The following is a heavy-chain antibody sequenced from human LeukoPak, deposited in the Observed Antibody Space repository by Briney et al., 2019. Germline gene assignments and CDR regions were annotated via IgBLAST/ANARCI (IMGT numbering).Heavy chain of an antibody. V-gene: IGHV1-69*13. J-gene: IGHJ4*02. D-gene: IGHD3-22*01. CDR1: GGTFSSYA. Sequence: ASVKVSCKASGGTFSSYAISWVRQAPGQGLEWMGGIIPIFGTANYAQKFQGRVTITADESTSTAYMELSSLRSEDTAVYYCARDDDSFHYFDYWGQGTLVTVSS. CDR2: IIPIFGTA. CDR3: ARDDDSFHYFDY.